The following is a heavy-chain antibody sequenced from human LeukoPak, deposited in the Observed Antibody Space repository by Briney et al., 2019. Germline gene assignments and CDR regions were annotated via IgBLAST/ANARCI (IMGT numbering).Heavy chain of an antibody. CDR1: GFTVSAYA. V-gene: IGHV3-23*01. Sequence: GVSLRLSCAASGFTVSAYAMAWVRQAPGKGLEWVSTIYDDNTYYADSVKGRFAISTDNSKNTLYLQMNSLRVEDTAVYFCAARKVRGVWFYLDYWGQGTLVTVSS. CDR2: IYDDNT. CDR3: AARKVRGVWFYLDY. J-gene: IGHJ4*02. D-gene: IGHD3-10*01.